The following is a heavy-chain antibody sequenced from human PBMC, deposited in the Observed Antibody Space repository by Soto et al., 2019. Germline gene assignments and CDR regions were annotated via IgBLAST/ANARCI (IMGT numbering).Heavy chain of an antibody. CDR1: GLTFSSFA. CDR3: ARFGRHDYGDAKYDY. Sequence: VGSLRLSCTASGLTFSSFAMHWVRQAPGKGLEWVAVILYDGRNKYYPDSVKGRFTISRDNSKNTLYLQMNSLKAGDTAVYYCARFGRHDYGDAKYDYWGQGTLVTVSS. CDR2: ILYDGRNK. V-gene: IGHV3-30*04. D-gene: IGHD4-17*01. J-gene: IGHJ4*02.